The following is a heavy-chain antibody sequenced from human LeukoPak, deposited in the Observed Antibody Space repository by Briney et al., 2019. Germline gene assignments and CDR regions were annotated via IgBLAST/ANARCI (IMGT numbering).Heavy chain of an antibody. Sequence: GSLGLSCSASGFTFSRYWMSWVRPVPRKGLEWVANIKQDGSEKYYVDSVKGRFTISRDNAKNSLYLQMNSLRVEDTAVYYCARDKGDYDSSGSLFVFGGQGTLVTVSS. CDR1: GFTFSRYW. CDR2: IKQDGSEK. D-gene: IGHD3-22*01. CDR3: ARDKGDYDSSGSLFVF. J-gene: IGHJ4*02. V-gene: IGHV3-7*03.